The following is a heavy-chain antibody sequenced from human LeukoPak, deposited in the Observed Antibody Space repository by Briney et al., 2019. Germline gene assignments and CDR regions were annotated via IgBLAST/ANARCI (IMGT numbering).Heavy chain of an antibody. Sequence: PSETLSLTCTVSGYSISSGYYWGWIRQPPGKGLEWIGGIYYRGNTYYNPSLKSRVTISVDTSKNQFSLKLTSVTAADTAVYYCARDRGFRSWFDPWGQGTLVTVSS. D-gene: IGHD3-10*01. CDR2: IYYRGNT. CDR1: GYSISSGYY. J-gene: IGHJ5*02. CDR3: ARDRGFRSWFDP. V-gene: IGHV4-38-2*02.